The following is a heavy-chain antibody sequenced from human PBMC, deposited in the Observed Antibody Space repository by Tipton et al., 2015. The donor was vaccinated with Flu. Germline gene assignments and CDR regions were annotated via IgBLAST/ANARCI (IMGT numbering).Heavy chain of an antibody. Sequence: SLRLSCKVSGFDFSVYGMHWVRQAPGKGLEWVAVIWYDGSNIHYADSVKGRFTISRDNSKNTLYLQMNGLRAEDTAVYYCARGMNSGLVDVWGQGTTVTVSS. V-gene: IGHV3-33*01. CDR3: ARGMNSGLVDV. D-gene: IGHD2/OR15-2a*01. CDR1: GFDFSVYG. J-gene: IGHJ6*02. CDR2: IWYDGSNI.